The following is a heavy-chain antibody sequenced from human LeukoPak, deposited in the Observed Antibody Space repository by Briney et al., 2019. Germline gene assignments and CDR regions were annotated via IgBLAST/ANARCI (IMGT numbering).Heavy chain of an antibody. Sequence: SETLSLTCAVYGGSFSGYYWSWIRQPPGKGLEWIGEINHSGSTNYNPSLKSRVTISVDTSKNQFSLKLSSVTAADTAVYYCARVGGILTGYYNWVDYWGQGTLVTVSS. V-gene: IGHV4-34*01. D-gene: IGHD3-9*01. CDR3: ARVGGILTGYYNWVDY. CDR1: GGSFSGYY. J-gene: IGHJ4*02. CDR2: INHSGST.